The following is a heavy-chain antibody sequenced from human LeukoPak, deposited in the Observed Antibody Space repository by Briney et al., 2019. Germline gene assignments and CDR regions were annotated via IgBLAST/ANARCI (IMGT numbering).Heavy chain of an antibody. CDR1: GGSISSYY. CDR3: AGCRGGGWQNYFDT. Sequence: SEALSLTCTVSGGSISSYYWSWIRQPPGKGLEWIGYISYSGSTNYNPSLKSRVTMSVDTSKNQFSLKLSSVTAADTAVYYCAGCRGGGWQNYFDTWGQGTLVTVSS. CDR2: ISYSGST. D-gene: IGHD2-15*01. J-gene: IGHJ5*02. V-gene: IGHV4-59*08.